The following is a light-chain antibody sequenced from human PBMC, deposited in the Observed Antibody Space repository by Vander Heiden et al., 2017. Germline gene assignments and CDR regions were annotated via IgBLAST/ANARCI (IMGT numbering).Light chain of an antibody. CDR1: QSLLYSNGYNY. Sequence: DIAMTQFPLSLPVTPGEPASISCRSSQSLLYSNGYNYLDWYLQKPGQSPQLLIYLGSNRASGVPDRFSGSGSGTDFTLKISRVEAEDVGVYYCMQALQTPRTFGQGTKLEIK. CDR2: LGS. J-gene: IGKJ2*01. CDR3: MQALQTPRT. V-gene: IGKV2-28*01.